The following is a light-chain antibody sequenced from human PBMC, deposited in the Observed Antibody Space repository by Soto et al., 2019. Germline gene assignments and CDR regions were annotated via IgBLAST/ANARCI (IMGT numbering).Light chain of an antibody. J-gene: IGKJ1*01. CDR3: QHYYNWRPR. CDR2: DAS. CDR1: QSVSSN. Sequence: EIEMTQSPATLSVSPGEEATLSCRASQSVSSNLAWYQQKPGQAPRLLIYDASTRATGIPARFSGRGSGTEFTLTISRLLSEDFAVYYCQHYYNWRPRFGQGTKVDIK. V-gene: IGKV3-15*01.